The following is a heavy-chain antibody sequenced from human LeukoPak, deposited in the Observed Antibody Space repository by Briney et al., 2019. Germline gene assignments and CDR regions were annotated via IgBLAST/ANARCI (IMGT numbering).Heavy chain of an antibody. J-gene: IGHJ3*01. V-gene: IGHV1-69*13. CDR3: TRSEGNDAFDV. Sequence: GASVKVSCKASGGTFNSHTLGWVRQAPGQGLEWVGGILPLLGSTDIAQKFQGKVAITADAATATVYMKLSSLTSDDTAMYYCTRSEGNDAFDVWGQGTMVIVSS. D-gene: IGHD3-10*01. CDR2: ILPLLGST. CDR1: GGTFNSHT.